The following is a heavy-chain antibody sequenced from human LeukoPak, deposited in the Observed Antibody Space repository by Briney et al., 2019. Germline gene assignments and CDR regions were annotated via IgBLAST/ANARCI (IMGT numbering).Heavy chain of an antibody. D-gene: IGHD2-15*01. CDR1: GGTFSSYA. J-gene: IGHJ4*02. CDR3: ARGYCSGGSCPSDY. CDR2: IIPILGTA. V-gene: IGHV1-69*05. Sequence: SVKVSCKASGGTFSSYAISWVRQAPGQGLEWMGRIIPILGTANYAQKFQGRVTITTDESTSTAYMELSSLRSEDTAVYYCARGYCSGGSCPSDYWGQGTLVTVSS.